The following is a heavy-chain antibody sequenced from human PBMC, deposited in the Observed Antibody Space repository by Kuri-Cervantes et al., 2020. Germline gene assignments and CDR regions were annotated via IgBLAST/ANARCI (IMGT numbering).Heavy chain of an antibody. CDR3: ARVIASNSPFDP. D-gene: IGHD3-22*01. J-gene: IGHJ5*02. Sequence: GESLKISCAASGFTFSSYAMSWVRQAPGKGLEWVSAISGSGGSTYYADSVKGRFTISRDNAKNTLYPQMNSLRVEDTAVYYCARVIASNSPFDPWGQGTLVTVSS. V-gene: IGHV3-23*01. CDR2: ISGSGGST. CDR1: GFTFSSYA.